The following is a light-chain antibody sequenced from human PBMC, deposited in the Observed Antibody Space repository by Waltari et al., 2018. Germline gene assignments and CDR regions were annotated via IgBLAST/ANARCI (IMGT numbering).Light chain of an antibody. CDR1: KTVRTTY. V-gene: IGKV3-20*01. CDR2: GDS. CDR3: QQYDISPLT. J-gene: IGKJ4*01. Sequence: RAVKTVRTTYFAWYQQKPGLAPALGIHGDSSRAPGNPHRFSCSWCGTDFSLTISSLEPEDFAVYYCQQYDISPLTFGGGTKVEIK.